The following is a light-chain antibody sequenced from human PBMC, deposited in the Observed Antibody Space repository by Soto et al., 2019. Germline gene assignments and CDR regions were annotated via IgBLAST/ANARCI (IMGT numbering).Light chain of an antibody. CDR1: QSVSSN. CDR2: SAS. Sequence: EIVMTQSPATLSVSPGERATLSCRASQSVSSNLAWYQQKPGQAPRLLIYSASSRATGIPDRFSGSGSGTDFTLTISRLEPEDFAMYYCQQYGGSPQTFGRGTKVDI. V-gene: IGKV3-20*01. J-gene: IGKJ1*01. CDR3: QQYGGSPQT.